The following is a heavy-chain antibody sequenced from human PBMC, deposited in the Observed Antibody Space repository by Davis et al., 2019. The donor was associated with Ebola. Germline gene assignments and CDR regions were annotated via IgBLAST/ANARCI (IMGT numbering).Heavy chain of an antibody. V-gene: IGHV1-45*02. Sequence: AASVKVSCKASGYTFTGYYMHWVRQAPGQALEWMGWITPFNGNTNYAQKFQDRVTITRDRSMSTAYMELSSLRSEDTAVYYCALDYGGNSGYFDYWGQGTLVTVSS. CDR2: ITPFNGNT. CDR1: GYTFTGYY. CDR3: ALDYGGNSGYFDY. D-gene: IGHD4-23*01. J-gene: IGHJ4*02.